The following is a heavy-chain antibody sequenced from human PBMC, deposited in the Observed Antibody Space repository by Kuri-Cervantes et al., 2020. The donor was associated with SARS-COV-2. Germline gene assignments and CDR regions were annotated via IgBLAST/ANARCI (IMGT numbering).Heavy chain of an antibody. CDR1: GGSFSGYY. D-gene: IGHD6-13*01. CDR3: ERREEQQLAIDY. J-gene: IGHJ4*02. Sequence: SETLSLTSAVYGGSFSGYYWSWIRQPPGKGLEWIGYIYYSGSTIYNPSLKSRVTISVDTSKNQFSLKLSSVTAADTVVYYCERREEQQLAIDYWGQGTRVTVSS. V-gene: IGHV4-59*12. CDR2: IYYSGST.